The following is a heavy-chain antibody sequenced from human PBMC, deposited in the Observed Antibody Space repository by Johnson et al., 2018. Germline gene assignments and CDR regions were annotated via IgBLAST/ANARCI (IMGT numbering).Heavy chain of an antibody. CDR3: DSIGGYGSGIFGAFDI. V-gene: IGHV3-30*02. Sequence: VQLVESGGGVVQPGGSLRLSCEASGFTFVSKGMRWVRQAPGKGLEWMATITSDATMEWYADSVRGRFSISRDNSKNSRYLQMNSLGAEDTAVYFCDSIGGYGSGIFGAFDIWGQGTLVTVSS. D-gene: IGHD3-10*01. CDR1: GFTFVSKG. J-gene: IGHJ3*02. CDR2: ITSDATME.